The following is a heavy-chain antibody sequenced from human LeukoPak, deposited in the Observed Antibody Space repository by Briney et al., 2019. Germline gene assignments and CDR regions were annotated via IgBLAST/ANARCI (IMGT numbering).Heavy chain of an antibody. CDR1: GFNFRSYC. CDR3: VRDGMGGIKAFAI. V-gene: IGHV3-7*05. Sequence: GGSLRLSCVVSGFNFRSYCMSWVRQPPGKGLEWVANIKQDGSQKYFVDSVRRRFTIPRDNAKTSVYLQMTSLRAEDTALYYCVRDGMGGIKAFAISGQGTMVTVSS. CDR2: IKQDGSQK. J-gene: IGHJ3*02. D-gene: IGHD3-10*01.